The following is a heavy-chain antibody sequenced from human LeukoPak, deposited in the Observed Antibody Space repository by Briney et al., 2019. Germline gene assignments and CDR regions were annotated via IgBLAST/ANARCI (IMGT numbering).Heavy chain of an antibody. D-gene: IGHD5/OR15-5a*01. J-gene: IGHJ4*02. V-gene: IGHV3-7*01. CDR1: GFTFSNYW. CDR3: ARRSRVGGPDY. Sequence: GGSLRLSCAASGFTFSNYWMTWVRQAPGKGLEWVAHIKEDGGEKHYVDPVKGRFTISRDNAKNSLYLQMNSLRAEDTAVYYCARRSRVGGPDYWGQGTLVTVSS. CDR2: IKEDGGEK.